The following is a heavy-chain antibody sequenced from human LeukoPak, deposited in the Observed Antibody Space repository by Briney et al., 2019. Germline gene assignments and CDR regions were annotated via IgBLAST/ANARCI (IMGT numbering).Heavy chain of an antibody. CDR2: IYPGDSET. D-gene: IGHD3-3*01. CDR1: GYTFTDYW. J-gene: IGHJ4*02. CDR3: AVNYFKFGAFDY. V-gene: IGHV5-51*01. Sequence: PGESLKISCEGSGYTFTDYWVGWVRQVPGKGLEWMGIIYPGDSETRYSPSFQGQVSISADKSITTAYLQWSSLKASDTAMYYCAVNYFKFGAFDYWGQGTLVTVSS.